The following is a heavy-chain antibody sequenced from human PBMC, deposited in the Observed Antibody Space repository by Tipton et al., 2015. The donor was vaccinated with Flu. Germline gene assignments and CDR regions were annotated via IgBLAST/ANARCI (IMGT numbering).Heavy chain of an antibody. CDR2: ISSSGGTT. J-gene: IGHJ4*02. V-gene: IGHV3-48*03. D-gene: IGHD2-2*01. Sequence: SLRLSCGASGFTFSNYEMNWVRQAPGKGLEWVSYISSSGGTTFYADSVKGRFTISRDNAKNSLYLQMNSLRAEDTAVYYCARRRCSSTSCFPDYWGQGTLVTVSS. CDR3: ARRRCSSTSCFPDY. CDR1: GFTFSNYE.